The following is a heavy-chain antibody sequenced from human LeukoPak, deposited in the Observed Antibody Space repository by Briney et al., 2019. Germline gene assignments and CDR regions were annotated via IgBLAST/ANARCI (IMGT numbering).Heavy chain of an antibody. CDR2: INPNSGGT. D-gene: IGHD6-13*01. V-gene: IGHV1-2*02. J-gene: IGHJ4*02. CDR1: GYTFTGYY. CDR3: ARVKSMYSSSWASIGY. Sequence: ASVKVSCKASGYTFTGYYMHWVRQAPGQGLEWMGWINPNSGGTNYAQKFQGRVTMTRDTSISTAYMELSRLRSDDTAVYYCARVKSMYSSSWASIGYWGQGTLVTVFS.